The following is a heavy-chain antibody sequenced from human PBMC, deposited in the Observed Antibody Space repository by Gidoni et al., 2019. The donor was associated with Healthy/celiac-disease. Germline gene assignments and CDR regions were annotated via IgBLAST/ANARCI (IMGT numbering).Heavy chain of an antibody. Sequence: QLQLQESGPGLVKPSETLSLTCTVSGGSISSSSYYWGWIRQPPGKGLEWIGSIYYSGSTYYNPSLKSRVTISVDTSKNQFSLKLSSVTAADTAVYYCARHPWGHGYCSSTSCYAFWFDPWGQGTLVTVSS. D-gene: IGHD2-2*03. CDR3: ARHPWGHGYCSSTSCYAFWFDP. CDR1: GGSISSSSYY. J-gene: IGHJ5*02. V-gene: IGHV4-39*01. CDR2: IYYSGST.